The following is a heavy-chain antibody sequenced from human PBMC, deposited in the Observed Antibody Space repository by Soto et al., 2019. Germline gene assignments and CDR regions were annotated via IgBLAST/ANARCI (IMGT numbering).Heavy chain of an antibody. CDR2: ISYDGSNK. Sequence: QVQLVESGGGVVQPGRSLRLSCAASGFTFSSYGMHWVRQTQGKGLEWVAVISYDGSNKYYADSVQGRFTISRDNSKNTLYLQMNSLRAEDTAVYYCAKDRGSGWFEYYFDYWGQGTLVTVSS. CDR3: AKDRGSGWFEYYFDY. J-gene: IGHJ4*02. CDR1: GFTFSSYG. D-gene: IGHD6-19*01. V-gene: IGHV3-30*18.